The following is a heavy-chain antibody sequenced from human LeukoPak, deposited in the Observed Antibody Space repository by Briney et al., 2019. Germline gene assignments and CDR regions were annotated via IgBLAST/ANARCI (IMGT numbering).Heavy chain of an antibody. CDR2: IYYNGST. Sequence: SETLSLTCTVSGDSISSRNYYWAWIRQPPGKGLEWIGYIYYNGSTNYKSSLKSRVTISVDTSKNQFSLKLRSVTAADTAVYYCAKVDDLWSGLYWYFDVWGRGTLVTVSS. V-gene: IGHV4-61*05. CDR3: AKVDDLWSGLYWYFDV. CDR1: GDSISSRNYY. D-gene: IGHD3-3*01. J-gene: IGHJ2*01.